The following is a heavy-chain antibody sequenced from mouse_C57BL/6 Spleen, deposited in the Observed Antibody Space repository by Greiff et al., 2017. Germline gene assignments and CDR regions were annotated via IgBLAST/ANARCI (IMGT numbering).Heavy chain of an antibody. V-gene: IGHV1-59*01. CDR2: IDPSDSYT. CDR1: GYTFTSYW. D-gene: IGHD1-1*01. CDR3: ATTVVARYFDV. Sequence: VQLQQPGAELVRPGTSVKLSCKASGYTFTSYWMHWVKQRPGQGLEWIGVIDPSDSYTNYNQKFKGKATLTVDTSSSTAYMQLSSLTSEDSAVYYCATTVVARYFDVWGTGTTVTVSS. J-gene: IGHJ1*03.